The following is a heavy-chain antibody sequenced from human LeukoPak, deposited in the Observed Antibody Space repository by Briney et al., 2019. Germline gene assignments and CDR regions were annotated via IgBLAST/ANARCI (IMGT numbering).Heavy chain of an antibody. V-gene: IGHV4-59*01. CDR1: GASISTYY. CDR3: ARGQRNYCRAVDD. Sequence: SETLSLTCTVSGASISTYYWSSIRQPPGKGLEWIGYIYYSGSTNANPYLKGRVTRSVDTCKYQLSLRLTSVTAADTALYYCARGQRNYCRAVDDWGQGPLVTVS. D-gene: IGHD1-7*01. CDR2: IYYSGST. J-gene: IGHJ4*02.